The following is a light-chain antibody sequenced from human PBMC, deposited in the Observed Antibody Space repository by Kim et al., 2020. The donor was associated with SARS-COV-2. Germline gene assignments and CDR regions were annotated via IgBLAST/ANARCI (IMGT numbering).Light chain of an antibody. CDR3: SSYADSSSLL. V-gene: IGLV2-11*01. Sequence: QSVTISCPGTSSDVGGYNYVSWYQLHPGKAPKLMIYAVTERPSGVPDRFSGSKSGNTAFLTISGLQAEDEADYYCSSYADSSSLLFGGGTQLTV. J-gene: IGLJ3*02. CDR1: SSDVGGYNY. CDR2: AVT.